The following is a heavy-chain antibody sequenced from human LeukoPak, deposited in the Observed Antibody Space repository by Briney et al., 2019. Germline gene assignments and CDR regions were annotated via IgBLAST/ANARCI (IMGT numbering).Heavy chain of an antibody. J-gene: IGHJ3*01. Sequence: PSETLSLTCTVSGGSISSYNWSWIRQPPGKRLEWIGYIYYSGSTNYNPSLKSRVTISVDTSKNHFSLKLSSVTAADTAVYYCARGLGGSYGDWYAFDFWGQGTMVTVSS. V-gene: IGHV4-59*08. D-gene: IGHD5-18*01. CDR3: ARGLGGSYGDWYAFDF. CDR1: GGSISSYN. CDR2: IYYSGST.